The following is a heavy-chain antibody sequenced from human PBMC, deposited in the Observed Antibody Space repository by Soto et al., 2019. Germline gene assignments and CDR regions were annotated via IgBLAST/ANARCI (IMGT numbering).Heavy chain of an antibody. CDR2: IYYSGST. J-gene: IGHJ5*02. D-gene: IGHD6-13*01. CDR3: ARRERAAGTDWWFDP. CDR1: GGSITSSSFH. Sequence: QLQLQESGPGLVKPSETLSLTCTVSGGSITSSSFHWGWIRQPPGKGLEWIGSIYYSGSTYYSPYLKSRVTISVDTSKNQFSLKLSSVTAADTAVYYCARRERAAGTDWWFDPWGQGTLVTVSS. V-gene: IGHV4-39*01.